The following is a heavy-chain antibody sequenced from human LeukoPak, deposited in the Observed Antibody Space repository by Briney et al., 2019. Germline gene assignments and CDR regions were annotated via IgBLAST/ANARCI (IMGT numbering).Heavy chain of an antibody. CDR3: ARYGRNYDSSGYYLGY. V-gene: IGHV4-61*02. CDR2: IYTSGST. Sequence: PSETLSLTCTVSGGSISSGSYYWSWIRQPAGKGLEWIGRIYTSGSTNYNPSLKSRVTISVDTSKNQFSLKLSSVTAADTAVYYCARYGRNYDSSGYYLGYWGQGTLVTVSS. D-gene: IGHD3-22*01. J-gene: IGHJ4*02. CDR1: GGSISSGSYY.